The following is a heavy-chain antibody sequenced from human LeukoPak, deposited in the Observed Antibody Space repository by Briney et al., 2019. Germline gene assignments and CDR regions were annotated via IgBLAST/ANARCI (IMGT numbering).Heavy chain of an antibody. J-gene: IGHJ4*02. CDR1: GFTFSSYA. D-gene: IGHD6-13*01. CDR3: ARRGSSWSSFDY. Sequence: GGSLRLSCAASGFTFSSYAMSWVRQAPGKGLEWVSAISGSGGSTYYADSVKGRFTISRDNSKNTLYLQMNSLRAEDTAVYYCARRGSSWSSFDYWGQGTLVTVSS. CDR2: ISGSGGST. V-gene: IGHV3-23*01.